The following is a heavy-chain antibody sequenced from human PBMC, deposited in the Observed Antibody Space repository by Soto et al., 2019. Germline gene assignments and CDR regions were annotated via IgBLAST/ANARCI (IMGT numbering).Heavy chain of an antibody. CDR3: AIDLGLFDAFDV. Sequence: PSDTLSLTCSVSGGSISTYYWSWIRQPPGKGLEWIGYVYYTGTTNYSPSLKSRVTISVDTSKNRFSLKLSSVTAADTAVYFCAIDLGLFDAFDVWGQGTLVTVSS. J-gene: IGHJ3*01. D-gene: IGHD2-21*01. CDR2: VYYTGTT. V-gene: IGHV4-59*01. CDR1: GGSISTYY.